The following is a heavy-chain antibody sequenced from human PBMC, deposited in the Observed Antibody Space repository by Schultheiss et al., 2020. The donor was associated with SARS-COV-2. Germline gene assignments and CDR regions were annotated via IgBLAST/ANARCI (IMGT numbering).Heavy chain of an antibody. CDR2: VYFSGST. CDR3: ARQIKVGSYYNSATLSFI. CDR1: GGSISSYY. D-gene: IGHD5-24*01. Sequence: SQTLSLTCPVSGGSISSYYWSWIRQPPGKGLEWIGYVYFSGSTNYNPSLKSRVTISVDTSKNQFSLKLNSVSAADTAVYFCARQIKVGSYYNSATLSFIWGRGALVTVSS. J-gene: IGHJ4*02. V-gene: IGHV4-59*08.